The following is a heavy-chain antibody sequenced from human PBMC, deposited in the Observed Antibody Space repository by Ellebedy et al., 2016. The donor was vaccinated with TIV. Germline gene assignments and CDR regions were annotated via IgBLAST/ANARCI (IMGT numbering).Heavy chain of an antibody. J-gene: IGHJ3*02. CDR2: IYYSGTI. V-gene: IGHV4-39*01. D-gene: IGHD3-10*01. Sequence: SETLSLTCTVSGGSISSYYWGWIRQPPGSGLEWIGSIYYSGTIYYTPSLKSRVTISVDTSKNQFSLKLSSVTAADTAVYYCARPGVGPAFDIWGQGTMVTVSS. CDR3: ARPGVGPAFDI. CDR1: GGSISSYY.